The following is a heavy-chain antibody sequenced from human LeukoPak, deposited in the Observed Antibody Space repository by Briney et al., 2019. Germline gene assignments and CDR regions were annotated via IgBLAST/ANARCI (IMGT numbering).Heavy chain of an antibody. D-gene: IGHD2-15*01. V-gene: IGHV4-30-2*01. J-gene: IGHJ3*02. CDR1: GGSISSGGYS. CDR2: IYHSGSA. Sequence: SETLSLTCAVSGGSISSGGYSWSRIRQPPGKGLEWIGYIYHSGSAYHNPSLKSRVTISVDRSKNQFSLKLSTVTAADTAVYYCARDGAVAATTLGAFDIWGQGTMVTVSS. CDR3: ARDGAVAATTLGAFDI.